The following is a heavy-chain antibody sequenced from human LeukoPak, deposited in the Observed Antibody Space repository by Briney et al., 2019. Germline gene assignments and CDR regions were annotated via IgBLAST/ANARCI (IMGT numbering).Heavy chain of an antibody. Sequence: PGGSLRLSCAASGFTFSSYWMHWVRQAPGKGLVWVSRINSDGSSSSYADSVKGRFTISRDNAKNTLYLQMNSLRAEDTAVYYCARVVESWNSLGYWGQGTLVTVSS. J-gene: IGHJ4*02. CDR3: ARVVESWNSLGY. V-gene: IGHV3-74*01. D-gene: IGHD1-7*01. CDR1: GFTFSSYW. CDR2: INSDGSSS.